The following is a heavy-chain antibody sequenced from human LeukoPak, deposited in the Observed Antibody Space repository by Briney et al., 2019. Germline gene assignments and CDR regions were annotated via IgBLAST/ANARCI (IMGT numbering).Heavy chain of an antibody. J-gene: IGHJ4*02. Sequence: ASVKVSCKASGYTFTSYGISWVRQAPGQGLEWMGWISAYNGNTNYAQKLQGRVTMTTDTSTSTAYMELRSLRSDDTAVYYCARKRGIQLWSSERGFDYWGQGTLVTVSS. CDR2: ISAYNGNT. D-gene: IGHD5-18*01. V-gene: IGHV1-18*01. CDR3: ARKRGIQLWSSERGFDY. CDR1: GYTFTSYG.